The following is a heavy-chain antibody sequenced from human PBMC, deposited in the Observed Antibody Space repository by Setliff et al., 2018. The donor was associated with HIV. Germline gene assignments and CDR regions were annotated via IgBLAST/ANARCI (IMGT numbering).Heavy chain of an antibody. V-gene: IGHV3-48*01. CDR2: IKTDGGTT. J-gene: IGHJ4*02. CDR3: ARGRCSDAACFFDY. Sequence: SCVGSGFTFKTYSMNWVRQAPGKGLEWLSYIKTDGGTTYDADSVEGRFTISRDNAKNSLYLQMDNLTVDDTDVYFCARGRCSDAACFFDYWGQGTLVTVSS. CDR1: GFTFKTYS. D-gene: IGHD3-16*01.